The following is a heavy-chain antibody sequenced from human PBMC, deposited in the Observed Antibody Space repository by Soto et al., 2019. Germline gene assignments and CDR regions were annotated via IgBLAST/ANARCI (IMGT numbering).Heavy chain of an antibody. CDR3: AHRHGSSFHY. J-gene: IGHJ4*02. CDR2: IYLDDDK. V-gene: IGHV2-5*02. Sequence: ITLKESGPTLVKPTQTLTLTCTFSGFSLSTSGVGVGWIRQPPGKALEWLVLIYLDDDKRYSQSLKSRLTITKDTSKNQEVLTMTNMDPVDTATYYCAHRHGSSFHYWGQGTLFTVSS. D-gene: IGHD3-10*01. CDR1: GFSLSTSGVG.